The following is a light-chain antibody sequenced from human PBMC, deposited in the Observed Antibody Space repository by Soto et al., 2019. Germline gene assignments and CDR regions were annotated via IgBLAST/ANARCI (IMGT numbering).Light chain of an antibody. Sequence: DIVMTQSPDSLAVSLGERATINCKSSQSVLYSSNNKNYLAWYQQKPGQPPKLLIYWASTRESGVPARFSGSGCGTDFPLTISSLRAEDVAVYYCQQYYNAAAFGQGTKVEIK. J-gene: IGKJ1*01. CDR2: WAS. CDR1: QSVLYSSNNKNY. CDR3: QQYYNAAA. V-gene: IGKV4-1*01.